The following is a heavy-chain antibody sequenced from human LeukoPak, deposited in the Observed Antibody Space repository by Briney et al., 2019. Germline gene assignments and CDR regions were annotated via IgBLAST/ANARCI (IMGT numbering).Heavy chain of an antibody. CDR3: ARRGDFWSGCHLYYGMDV. CDR1: GGSISSYY. V-gene: IGHV4-59*01. CDR2: IYYSGGT. D-gene: IGHD3-3*01. J-gene: IGHJ6*02. Sequence: SETLSLTCTVSGGSISSYYWSWIRQPPGKGLEWIGYIYYSGGTNYNPSLKSRVTISVDTSKNQFSLKLSSVTAADTAVYYCARRGDFWSGCHLYYGMDVWGQGTTVTVSS.